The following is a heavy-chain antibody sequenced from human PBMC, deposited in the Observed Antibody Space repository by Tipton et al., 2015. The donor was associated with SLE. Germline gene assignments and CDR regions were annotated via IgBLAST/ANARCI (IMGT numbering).Heavy chain of an antibody. V-gene: IGHV4-39*01. CDR2: IYYSGRT. D-gene: IGHD3-16*01. CDR1: GGSISSSGYY. J-gene: IGHJ4*02. CDR3: ARHDYDIQYFDY. Sequence: TLSLTCTVSGGSISSSGYYWGWIRQPPGKGLEWIGNIYYSGRTYYNPSLKSRVTISVDTSKNQFSLKLKSVTAADTAVYHCARHDYDIQYFDYWGQGTLVTVSS.